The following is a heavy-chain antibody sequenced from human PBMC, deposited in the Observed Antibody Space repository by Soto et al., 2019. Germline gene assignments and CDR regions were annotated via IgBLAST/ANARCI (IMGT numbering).Heavy chain of an antibody. CDR2: IYYSGST. V-gene: IGHV4-31*03. Sequence: SETLSLTCTVSGGSISSGGYYWGWIRQHPGKGLEWIGYIYYSGSTYYNPSLKSRVTISVDTSKNQFSLKLSSVAAADTAVYYCARAIVVVPAAMEYYYYYGMDVWGQGTTVTVSS. D-gene: IGHD2-2*01. CDR3: ARAIVVVPAAMEYYYYYGMDV. J-gene: IGHJ6*02. CDR1: GGSISSGGYY.